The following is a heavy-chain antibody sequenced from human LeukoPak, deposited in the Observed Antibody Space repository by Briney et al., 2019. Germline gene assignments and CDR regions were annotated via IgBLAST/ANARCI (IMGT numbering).Heavy chain of an antibody. CDR1: GGSISSGSYY. CDR2: IYYSGST. CDR3: ARHAQDYDIFNFDP. J-gene: IGHJ5*02. D-gene: IGHD3-9*01. V-gene: IGHV4-39*01. Sequence: SETLSLTCTVSGGSISSGSYYWGWIRQPPGKGLEWIGSIYYSGSTYYNPSLKSRVTISVDTSKNQFSLKLSSVTAADTAVYYCARHAQDYDIFNFDPWGQGTLVTVSS.